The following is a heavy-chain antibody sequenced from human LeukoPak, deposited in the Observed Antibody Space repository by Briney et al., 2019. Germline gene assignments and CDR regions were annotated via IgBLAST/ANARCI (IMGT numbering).Heavy chain of an antibody. D-gene: IGHD4/OR15-4a*01. CDR3: AIDEPNYAPYDFDY. V-gene: IGHV3-15*01. CDR1: RFTFSNAW. J-gene: IGHJ4*02. Sequence: GGSLRLSCAASRFTFSNAWMNWVRQAPGKGLEWVGRIKSKTDGETTDYAAPVKGRFTISRDDSNNMVYLQMNSLKIEDTAVYYCAIDEPNYAPYDFDYWGQGTLVTVSS. CDR2: IKSKTDGETT.